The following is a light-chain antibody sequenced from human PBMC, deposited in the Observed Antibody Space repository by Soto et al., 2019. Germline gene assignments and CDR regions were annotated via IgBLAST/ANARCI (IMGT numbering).Light chain of an antibody. CDR3: HQYGSAPWT. V-gene: IGKV3-20*01. J-gene: IGKJ1*01. Sequence: ELVFTQSPGTLSLSPGERATLSCRASQSGSNNYLAWYQHKPGQAPRLLIYGASNRATGIPDRFSGSGSGTDFTLTITRLEPEDFAVYYCHQYGSAPWTFGQGTKVDIK. CDR2: GAS. CDR1: QSGSNNY.